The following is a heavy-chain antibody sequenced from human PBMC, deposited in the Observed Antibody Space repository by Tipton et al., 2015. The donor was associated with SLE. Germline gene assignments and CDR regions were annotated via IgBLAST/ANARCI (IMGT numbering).Heavy chain of an antibody. CDR2: IWSDGSKQ. Sequence: RSLRLSCAASGFTFSDYGMHWVRQAPGKGLEWVAVIWSDGSKQYYGDSVRGRFTISRDNSMNTLYLQMSTLRAEDTALYYCAGQYCTSTACHAVYWGQGTLVVVSS. D-gene: IGHD2-2*01. V-gene: IGHV3-33*01. CDR3: AGQYCTSTACHAVY. J-gene: IGHJ4*02. CDR1: GFTFSDYG.